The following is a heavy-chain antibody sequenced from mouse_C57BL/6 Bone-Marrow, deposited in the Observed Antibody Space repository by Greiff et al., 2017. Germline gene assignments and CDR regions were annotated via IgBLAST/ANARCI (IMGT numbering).Heavy chain of an antibody. J-gene: IGHJ1*03. V-gene: IGHV1-53*01. Sequence: QVQLKQPGTELVKPGASVKLSCKASGYTFTSYWMHWVKQRPGQGLEWIGNINPSNGGTNYNEKFKSKATLTVDKSSSTAYMQLSSLTSEDSAVYYCARFITTAQQGYFDVWGTGTTVTVSS. D-gene: IGHD1-1*01. CDR1: GYTFTSYW. CDR2: INPSNGGT. CDR3: ARFITTAQQGYFDV.